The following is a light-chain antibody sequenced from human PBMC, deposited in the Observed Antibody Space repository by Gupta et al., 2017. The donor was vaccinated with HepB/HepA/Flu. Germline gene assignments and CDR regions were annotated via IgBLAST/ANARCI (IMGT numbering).Light chain of an antibody. V-gene: IGKV3-15*01. CDR3: QQYDTWPLT. J-gene: IGKJ1*01. Sequence: EIVMTQSPATLSVSPGERVTLSCRASQSIRSNLAWCQQKPGQAPRLLIYDVSNRATGIPARFSGSGSGTEFTLTISSLQSEDFAVYYCQQYDTWPLTFGQGTKVESK. CDR2: DVS. CDR1: QSIRSN.